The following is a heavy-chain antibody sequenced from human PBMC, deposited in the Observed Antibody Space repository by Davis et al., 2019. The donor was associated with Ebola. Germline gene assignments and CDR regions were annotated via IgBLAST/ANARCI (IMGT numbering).Heavy chain of an antibody. V-gene: IGHV3-74*03. Sequence: PGGSLRLSCAASGFTFRHHWMQWVRHAPGKGLMWVAHINSDGSSTTYADSVRGRFTISRDNTKNTLYLQMNSLRAEDTAVYYCARDRDRLLWFGETPGYGMDVWGQGTTVTVSS. CDR3: ARDRDRLLWFGETPGYGMDV. CDR1: GFTFRHHW. J-gene: IGHJ6*02. CDR2: INSDGSST. D-gene: IGHD3-10*01.